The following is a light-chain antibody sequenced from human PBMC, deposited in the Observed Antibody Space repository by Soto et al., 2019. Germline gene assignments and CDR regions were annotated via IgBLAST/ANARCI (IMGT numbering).Light chain of an antibody. Sequence: EIVLTQSPATLSLSPGERATLSCRASQSVSSSYLAWYQQKPGQAPRLLIYGASSRATGIPDRFSGSGSGTDFTLTIGRLEPEDFAVYDCHQYGSSPHTFGPGTKVDIK. CDR1: QSVSSSY. CDR3: HQYGSSPHT. V-gene: IGKV3-20*01. CDR2: GAS. J-gene: IGKJ3*01.